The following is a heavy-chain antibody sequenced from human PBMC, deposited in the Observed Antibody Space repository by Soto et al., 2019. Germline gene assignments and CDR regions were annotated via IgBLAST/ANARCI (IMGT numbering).Heavy chain of an antibody. J-gene: IGHJ5*02. D-gene: IGHD3-16*01. CDR1: GGTFSSYA. CDR3: ASDTTFGGVPNWFDP. CDR2: IIPIFGTA. Sequence: QVQLVQSGAEVKKPGSSVKVSCKASGGTFSSYAISWVRQAPGQGLEWMGGIIPIFGTANYAQKFQGRVTITADESTRKAYVELNSLSSEETAVYYCASDTTFGGVPNWFDPWGQGTLVTVSS. V-gene: IGHV1-69*01.